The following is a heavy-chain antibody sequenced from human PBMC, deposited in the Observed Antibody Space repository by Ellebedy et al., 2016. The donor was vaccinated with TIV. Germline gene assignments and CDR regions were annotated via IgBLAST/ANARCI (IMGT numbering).Heavy chain of an antibody. D-gene: IGHD3-3*01. J-gene: IGHJ4*02. CDR3: ARERITIFGVVIVGYFDY. Sequence: GGSLRLSXAASGFTFSSYAMHWVRQAPGKGLEWVAVISYDGSNKYYADSVKGRFTISRDNSKNTLYLQMNSLRAEDTAVYYCARERITIFGVVIVGYFDYWGQGTLVTVSS. V-gene: IGHV3-30-3*01. CDR1: GFTFSSYA. CDR2: ISYDGSNK.